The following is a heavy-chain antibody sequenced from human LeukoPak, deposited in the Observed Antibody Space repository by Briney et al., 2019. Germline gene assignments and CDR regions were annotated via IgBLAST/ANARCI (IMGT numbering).Heavy chain of an antibody. Sequence: PGGSLRLSCAASGFTFRSYWMRWVRQAPGKGLEWVANIKQDGSEKNYVDSVKGRFTISRDNAKNSLYLQMNSLRAEDTAVYYCAREMVMANNRFDPWGQGILVTVSS. CDR1: GFTFRSYW. D-gene: IGHD2-21*01. CDR2: IKQDGSEK. J-gene: IGHJ5*02. CDR3: AREMVMANNRFDP. V-gene: IGHV3-7*03.